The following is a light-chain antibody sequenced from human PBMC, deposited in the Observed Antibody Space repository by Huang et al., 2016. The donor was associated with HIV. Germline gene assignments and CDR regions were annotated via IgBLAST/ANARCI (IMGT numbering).Light chain of an antibody. Sequence: DIVMTQSPDSLAVSLGERAAINCKSSQSLLYRSNNKNYLAWYQQKPGQPPKLLIYWASTLESVVPDRVSGSGSGTDFTLTISSLQAADVAVYYCQQYYNTPFTFGPGTKVDIK. CDR2: WAS. CDR1: QSLLYRSNNKNY. J-gene: IGKJ3*01. V-gene: IGKV4-1*01. CDR3: QQYYNTPFT.